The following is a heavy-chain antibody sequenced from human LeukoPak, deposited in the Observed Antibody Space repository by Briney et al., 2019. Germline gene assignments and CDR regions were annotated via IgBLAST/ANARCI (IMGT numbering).Heavy chain of an antibody. CDR1: GFTFDDYA. CDR2: IDTDGIST. V-gene: IGHV3-74*01. CDR3: ARGLVVVPAAVVNY. J-gene: IGHJ4*02. D-gene: IGHD2-2*01. Sequence: GGSLRLSCAASGFTFDDYAMHWVRQAPGKGLVWVSRIDTDGISTTYADSVKGRFTISRDNAKNTLYLQMNSLRAEDTAVYYCARGLVVVPAAVVNYWGQGTLVTVSS.